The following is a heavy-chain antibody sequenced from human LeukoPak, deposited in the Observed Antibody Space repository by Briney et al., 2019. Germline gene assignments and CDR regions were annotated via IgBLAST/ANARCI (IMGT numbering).Heavy chain of an antibody. Sequence: SETLSLTCTVSGGSIDSYYWSWIRQPPGKGLEWIGYIYYTGSTEYHPSLKSRVTISLDTSKNQFSLKLTSVTAANTAVYYCARVYQSAEYYFDYWGQGNLVSVSS. J-gene: IGHJ4*02. CDR3: ARVYQSAEYYFDY. CDR2: IYYTGST. CDR1: GGSIDSYY. V-gene: IGHV4-59*01. D-gene: IGHD2-2*01.